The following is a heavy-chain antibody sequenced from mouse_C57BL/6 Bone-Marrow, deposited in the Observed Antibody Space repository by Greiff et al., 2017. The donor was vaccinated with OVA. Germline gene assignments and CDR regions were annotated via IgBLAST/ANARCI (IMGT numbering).Heavy chain of an antibody. J-gene: IGHJ4*01. V-gene: IGHV1-18*01. D-gene: IGHD3-1*01. CDR2: INPNNGGT. CDR3: ARRAGDYAMDY. Sequence: EVKVVESGPELVKPGASVKIPCKASGYTFTDYNMDWVKQSHGKSLEWIGDINPNNGGTIYNQKFKGKATLTVDKSSSTAYMELRSLTSEDTAVYYCARRAGDYAMDYWGQGTSVTVSS. CDR1: GYTFTDYN.